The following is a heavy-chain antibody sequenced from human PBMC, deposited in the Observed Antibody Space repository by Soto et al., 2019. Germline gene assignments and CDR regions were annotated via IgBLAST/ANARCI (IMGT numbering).Heavy chain of an antibody. J-gene: IGHJ4*02. V-gene: IGHV3-30*18. Sequence: GGSLRLSCAASGFTFSSYGMHWVRQAPGKGLEWVAVISYDGSNKYYADSVKGRFTISRDNSKNTLYLQMNSLRAEDTAVYYCAKGARRFSSGYYYLYYFDYWGQGTLVTVSS. CDR3: AKGARRFSSGYYYLYYFDY. D-gene: IGHD3-22*01. CDR1: GFTFSSYG. CDR2: ISYDGSNK.